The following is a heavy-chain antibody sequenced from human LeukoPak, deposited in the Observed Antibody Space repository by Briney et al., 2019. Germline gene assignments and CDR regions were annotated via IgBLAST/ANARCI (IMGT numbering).Heavy chain of an antibody. CDR3: ATDRRGGTTVLDY. J-gene: IGHJ4*02. CDR2: ISGYNGNT. V-gene: IGHV1-18*01. D-gene: IGHD1-1*01. Sequence: GASVKVSCKASGYTFISYGITWVRQAPGQGLEWMGWISGYNGNTKYAQKFQGRVTMTTDTSTSTAYMELRSLRSEDTAVYYCATDRRGGTTVLDYWGQGTLVTVSS. CDR1: GYTFISYG.